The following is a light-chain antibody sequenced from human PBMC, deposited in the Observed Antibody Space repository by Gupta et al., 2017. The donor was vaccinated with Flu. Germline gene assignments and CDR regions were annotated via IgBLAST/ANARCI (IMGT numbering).Light chain of an antibody. CDR2: EVS. Sequence: SISCNSSQSLVYKNGHTYLNWLQQRPGQSPRRILYEVSNWDFGVPDRFSGSGLGTDFTLKSSRGEVKGVGVYSVMQGTLPSSFGQGTKLEIK. J-gene: IGKJ2*03. V-gene: IGKV2D-30*01. CDR1: QSLVYKNGHTY. CDR3: MQGTLPSS.